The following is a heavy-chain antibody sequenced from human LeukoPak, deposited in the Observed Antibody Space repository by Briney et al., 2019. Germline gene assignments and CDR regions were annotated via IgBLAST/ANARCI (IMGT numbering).Heavy chain of an antibody. J-gene: IGHJ4*02. V-gene: IGHV3-74*01. CDR3: ARGGRYAYFLDY. Sequence: GGSLRLSCAASGFIFSDYWMHWVRQGPGKGLVWVSRIRSDGSSTSYAESVKGRFTISRDNAKNTVYVHMNSLRDEDTAVYYCARGGRYAYFLDYWGQGTLVTVSS. CDR2: IRSDGSST. CDR1: GFIFSDYW. D-gene: IGHD3-16*01.